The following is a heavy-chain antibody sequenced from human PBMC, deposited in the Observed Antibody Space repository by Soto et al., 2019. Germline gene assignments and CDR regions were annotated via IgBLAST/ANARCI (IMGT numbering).Heavy chain of an antibody. CDR3: ARGMTTVTTFDY. V-gene: IGHV4-30-2*01. CDR2: INHSGST. J-gene: IGHJ4*02. CDR1: GGSISSGGYS. Sequence: QLQLQESGSGLVKPSQTLSLTCAVSGGSISSGGYSCNWIRQPPGKGLEWIGYINHSGSTYYNPYLQSRVTISVARSKNQFSLKLSSVTAADTAVYYCARGMTTVTTFDYWGQGTLVTVSS. D-gene: IGHD4-17*01.